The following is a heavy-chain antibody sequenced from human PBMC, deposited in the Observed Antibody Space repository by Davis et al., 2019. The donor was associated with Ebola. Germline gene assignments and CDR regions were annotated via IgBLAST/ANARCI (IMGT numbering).Heavy chain of an antibody. V-gene: IGHV4-39*07. D-gene: IGHD3-22*01. CDR2: IFYSGST. CDR3: ARDRDASGYCFDY. CDR1: GGSITSISYY. Sequence: SETLSLTCTVSGGSITSISYYWSWIRQRPGKGLEWIGYIFYSGSTYYNPSLRSRVTISVDTSKNQFSLKLNSVSAADTAVYYCARDRDASGYCFDYWGQGILVTVSS. J-gene: IGHJ4*02.